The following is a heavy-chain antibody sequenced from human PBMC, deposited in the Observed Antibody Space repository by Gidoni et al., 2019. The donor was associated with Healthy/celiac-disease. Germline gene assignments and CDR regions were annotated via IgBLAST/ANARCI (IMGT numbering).Heavy chain of an antibody. CDR2: ISYDGSKK. J-gene: IGHJ6*02. D-gene: IGHD6-19*01. V-gene: IGHV3-30-3*01. Sequence: QVQLVESGGGVVQPGRSLRLSCAASGFTFSSYAMHWVRQAPGKGLEWVAVISYDGSKKYYADSVKGRFTISRDNSKNTLYLQMNSLRAEDTAVYYCARDGAVAGTVSVSTYKTYYYYGMDVWGQGTTVTVSS. CDR1: GFTFSSYA. CDR3: ARDGAVAGTVSVSTYKTYYYYGMDV.